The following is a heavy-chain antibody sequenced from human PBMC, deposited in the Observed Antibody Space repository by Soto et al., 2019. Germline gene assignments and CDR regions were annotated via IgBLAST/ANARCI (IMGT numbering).Heavy chain of an antibody. D-gene: IGHD5-12*01. CDR3: VRHAQWIIRAY. Sequence: PSETLSLTCTVSGGSISSYYWSWIRQPPGKGLEWIGYIYYSGSTYYNPSLKSRVTISVDRSKNQFSLKLSSVTAADTAVYYCVRHAQWIIRAYWGQGSLVTVSS. J-gene: IGHJ4*02. V-gene: IGHV4-59*08. CDR2: IYYSGST. CDR1: GGSISSYY.